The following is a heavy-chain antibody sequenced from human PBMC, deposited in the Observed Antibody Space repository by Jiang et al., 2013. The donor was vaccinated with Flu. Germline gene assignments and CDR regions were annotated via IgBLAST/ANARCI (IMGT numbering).Heavy chain of an antibody. CDR1: GYTFTSYA. J-gene: IGHJ4*02. CDR3: ARDLRLLN. D-gene: IGHD2/OR15-2a*01. Sequence: SGAEVKKPGASVKVSCRASGYTFTSYAIHWVRQAPGQRLEWMGWIHAGDGNTKYSQKFQARVTITRDTSASTAYMELSSLRSEDTAVYYCARDLRLLNWGQGTLVTVSS. V-gene: IGHV1-3*01. CDR2: IHAGDGNT.